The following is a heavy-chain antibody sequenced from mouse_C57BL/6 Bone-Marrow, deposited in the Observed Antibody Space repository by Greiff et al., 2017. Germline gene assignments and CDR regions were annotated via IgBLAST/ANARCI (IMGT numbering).Heavy chain of an antibody. CDR1: GYTFTSYW. Sequence: VQLQQSGAELVMPGASVKLSCKAFGYTFTSYWMHWVKQRPGQGLEWIGEIDPSDSYTNYNQKFKGKSTLTVDKSSSTAYMQLSSLTSEDSAVYYCASRGAMDYWGQGTSVTVS. CDR2: IDPSDSYT. CDR3: ASRGAMDY. V-gene: IGHV1-69*01. J-gene: IGHJ4*01.